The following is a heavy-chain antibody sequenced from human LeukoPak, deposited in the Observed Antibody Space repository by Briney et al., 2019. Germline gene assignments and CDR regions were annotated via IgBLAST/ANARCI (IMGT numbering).Heavy chain of an antibody. Sequence: AASVKVSCKASGYTFTSYGISWVRQAPGQGLEWMGWISAYNGNTNYAQKLQGRVTMTTDTSTSTAYMELRSLRSDDTAVYYCAREWLISGYSLRYYYGMDVWGQGTTVTVSS. D-gene: IGHD5-12*01. V-gene: IGHV1-18*01. CDR1: GYTFTSYG. CDR2: ISAYNGNT. J-gene: IGHJ6*02. CDR3: AREWLISGYSLRYYYGMDV.